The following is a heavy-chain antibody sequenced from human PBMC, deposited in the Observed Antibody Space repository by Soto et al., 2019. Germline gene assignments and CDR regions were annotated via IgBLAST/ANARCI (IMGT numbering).Heavy chain of an antibody. CDR2: INHSGTT. V-gene: IGHV4-34*01. CDR1: RGSFSGFY. Sequence: SETLSLTCGVYRGSFSGFYWSWVRQTPGGGLEWIGEINHSGTTNYNPSFQNRVTISVDKSTNNFSLKMTSVTAADAAVYYCARGRGYVYGSNFYGLDVWGQGTTVTVSS. J-gene: IGHJ6*02. D-gene: IGHD6-25*01. CDR3: ARGRGYVYGSNFYGLDV.